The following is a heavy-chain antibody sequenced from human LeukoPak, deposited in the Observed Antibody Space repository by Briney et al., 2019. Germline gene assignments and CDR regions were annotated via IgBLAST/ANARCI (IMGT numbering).Heavy chain of an antibody. CDR1: GASTSSDY. CDR3: AREYCSSSCYFDY. Sequence: SETLSLTCTVSGASTSSDYWSWIRQPPGKGLEWIGYIYYSGSTNYNPFLKSRLTISVDTSKNQFSLKLSSVTAADTAVYYCAREYCSSSCYFDYWGRGTLVTVSS. J-gene: IGHJ4*02. V-gene: IGHV4-59*01. CDR2: IYYSGST. D-gene: IGHD2-2*01.